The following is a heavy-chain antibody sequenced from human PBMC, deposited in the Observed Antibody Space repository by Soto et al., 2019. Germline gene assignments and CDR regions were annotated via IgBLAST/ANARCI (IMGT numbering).Heavy chain of an antibody. V-gene: IGHV3-74*01. CDR2: ITAAGTST. CDR1: GFTFSTYW. J-gene: IGHJ4*02. D-gene: IGHD1-26*01. Sequence: PGGSLRLSCAASGFTFSTYWMHWFRQAPGEGLVWLSRITAAGTSTSSADSVKGRFTISRDNAKNTLYLQMNSLRAEDTAMYYCARGEPTYFDYWGQGILVTVS. CDR3: ARGEPTYFDY.